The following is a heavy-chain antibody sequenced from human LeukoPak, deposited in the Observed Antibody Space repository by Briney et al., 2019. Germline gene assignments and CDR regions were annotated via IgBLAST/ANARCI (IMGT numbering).Heavy chain of an antibody. D-gene: IGHD3-22*01. CDR2: IKSKTDGGTT. J-gene: IGHJ4*02. CDR3: TTGPYPNYYDSSGYYN. V-gene: IGHV3-15*01. CDR1: GFTFSNAW. Sequence: PGGSLRLSCAASGFTFSNAWMSWVRQAPGKGLEWVGRIKSKTDGGTTDYAAPVKGRFTISRDVSKNTLYLQMNSLKTEDTAVYYCTTGPYPNYYDSSGYYNWGQGTLVTVSS.